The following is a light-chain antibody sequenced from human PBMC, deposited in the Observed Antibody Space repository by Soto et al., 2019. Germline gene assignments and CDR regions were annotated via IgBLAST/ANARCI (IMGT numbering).Light chain of an antibody. Sequence: EIVLTQSPGTLSLSPGERATLSCRASQSVSSNYLAWYQQKPGQAPRLLISAASSRATGIPYRFSGSGFGTDFTLTISGLEPEDFAVYYCQQYGSSPFAFGPGTKVDIK. V-gene: IGKV3-20*01. J-gene: IGKJ3*01. CDR3: QQYGSSPFA. CDR2: AAS. CDR1: QSVSSNY.